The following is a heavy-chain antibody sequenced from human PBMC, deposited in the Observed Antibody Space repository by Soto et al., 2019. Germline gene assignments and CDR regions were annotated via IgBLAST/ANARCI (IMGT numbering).Heavy chain of an antibody. Sequence: EVQLVESGGGLVKPGGSLRLSCAASGFTFSSYSMNWVRQAPGKGLEWVSSISSSSSYIYYADSVKGRFTISRDNAKNSLYLQMNSLRAEDTAVYYCARYCSSTSCPLYYYYYMDVWGKGTTVTVSS. CDR2: ISSSSSYI. J-gene: IGHJ6*03. V-gene: IGHV3-21*01. D-gene: IGHD2-2*01. CDR3: ARYCSSTSCPLYYYYYMDV. CDR1: GFTFSSYS.